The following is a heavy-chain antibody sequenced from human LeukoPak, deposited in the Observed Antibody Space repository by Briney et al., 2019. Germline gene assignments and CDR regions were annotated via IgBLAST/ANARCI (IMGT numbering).Heavy chain of an antibody. Sequence: ASVKVSCKASGYTFTSYDINWVRQAPGQGLEWMGWINPNSGGTNYAQKFQGRVTMTRDTSISTAYMELSRLRSDDTAVYYCARGKGYSSPTPTKNWFDPWGQGTLVTVSS. D-gene: IGHD6-13*01. CDR2: INPNSGGT. V-gene: IGHV1-2*02. J-gene: IGHJ5*02. CDR3: ARGKGYSSPTPTKNWFDP. CDR1: GYTFTSYD.